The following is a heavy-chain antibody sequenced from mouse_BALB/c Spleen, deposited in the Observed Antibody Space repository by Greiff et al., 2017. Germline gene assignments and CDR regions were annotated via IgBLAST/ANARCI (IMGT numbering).Heavy chain of an antibody. Sequence: EVMLVESGGGLVQPGGSRKLSCAASGFTFSSFGMHWVRQAPEKGLEWVTYISSGSSTIYYADTVKGRFTISRDNPKNTLFLQMTSLRSEDTAMYYCARSGVYYGYAMDYWGQGTSVTVSS. J-gene: IGHJ4*01. D-gene: IGHD1-1*01. CDR3: ARSGVYYGYAMDY. CDR2: ISSGSSTI. V-gene: IGHV5-17*02. CDR1: GFTFSSFG.